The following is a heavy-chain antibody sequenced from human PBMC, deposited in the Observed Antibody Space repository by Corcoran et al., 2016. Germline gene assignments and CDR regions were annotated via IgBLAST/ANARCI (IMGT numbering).Heavy chain of an antibody. Sequence: QVQLVQSGAEVKKPGASVKVSCKASGYTFTSYAMHWVRQAPGQRLEWMGWINAGNGNTKYSQKFQGRVTITRDTSASTAYMELSSLRSEDTAVYYCAGGFNNYGSGYYCDYWGQGTLVTVSS. D-gene: IGHD3-10*01. V-gene: IGHV1-3*01. J-gene: IGHJ4*02. CDR3: AGGFNNYGSGYYCDY. CDR1: GYTFTSYA. CDR2: INAGNGNT.